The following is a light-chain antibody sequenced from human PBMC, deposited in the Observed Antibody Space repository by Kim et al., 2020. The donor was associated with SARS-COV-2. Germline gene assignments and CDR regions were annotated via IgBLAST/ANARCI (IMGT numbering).Light chain of an antibody. CDR3: CSYADTFSWV. Sequence: QSALTQPPSVSGSPGQSVTISCTGISSLVGSYNHVSWYQQPPGTAPKLMIYEVSNRPSGVPDRFSGSRSGNTASLTISGLQAEDEADYYCCSYADTFSWVFGGGTQLTVL. CDR2: EVS. V-gene: IGLV2-18*02. J-gene: IGLJ2*01. CDR1: SSLVGSYNH.